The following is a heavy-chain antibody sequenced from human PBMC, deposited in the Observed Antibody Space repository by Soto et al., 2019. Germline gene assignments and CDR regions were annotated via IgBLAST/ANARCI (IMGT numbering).Heavy chain of an antibody. J-gene: IGHJ6*02. CDR3: ARDSVSSSSGNYYYYGVDV. Sequence: SETLSLTCTVSGGSISSYYWSWIRQPPGKGLEWIGYIYYSGSTNYNPSLKSRVTISVDTSKNQFSLKLSSVTAADTAVYYCARDSVSSSSGNYYYYGVDVWGQGTTVTVSS. CDR1: GGSISSYY. D-gene: IGHD6-6*01. CDR2: IYYSGST. V-gene: IGHV4-59*01.